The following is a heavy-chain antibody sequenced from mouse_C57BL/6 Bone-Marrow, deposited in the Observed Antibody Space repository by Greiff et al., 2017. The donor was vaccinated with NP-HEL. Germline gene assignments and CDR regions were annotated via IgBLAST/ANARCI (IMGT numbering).Heavy chain of an antibody. Sequence: QVQLKESGAELVRPGSSVKLSCKASGYTFTSYWMDWVKQRPGQGLEWIGNIYPSDSETHYNQKFKDKATLTVDKSSSTAYMQLSSLTSEDSAVYYCARDSNYGGYAMDYWGQGTSVTVSS. CDR1: GYTFTSYW. V-gene: IGHV1-61*01. D-gene: IGHD2-5*01. CDR2: IYPSDSET. J-gene: IGHJ4*01. CDR3: ARDSNYGGYAMDY.